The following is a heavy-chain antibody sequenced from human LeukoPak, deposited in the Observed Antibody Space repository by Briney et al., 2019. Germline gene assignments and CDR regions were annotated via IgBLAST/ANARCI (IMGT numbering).Heavy chain of an antibody. CDR3: AALWGSGYYILYGYFDY. Sequence: SETLSLTCAVSGYSISSGYYWGWIQQPPGKGLEWIGSIYHSGSTYYNPSLKSRVTISVDTSKNQFSLKLSSVTAADTAVYYCAALWGSGYYILYGYFDYWGQGTLVTVSS. J-gene: IGHJ4*02. CDR2: IYHSGST. D-gene: IGHD3-3*01. CDR1: GYSISSGYY. V-gene: IGHV4-38-2*01.